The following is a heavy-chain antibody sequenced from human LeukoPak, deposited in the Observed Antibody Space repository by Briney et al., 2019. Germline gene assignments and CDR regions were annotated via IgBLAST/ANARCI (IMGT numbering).Heavy chain of an antibody. D-gene: IGHD5-12*01. CDR2: INVDGSSI. J-gene: IGHJ4*02. V-gene: IGHV3-74*01. CDR1: GFTLNNYW. CDR3: TRIKWALTYFDY. Sequence: GGSLRLSCAASGFTLNNYWMHWVRQAPGKGLVWVSRINVDGSSISYADSVKGRFTISRDNARNTLYLQMNSLRAEDTAVYYCTRIKWALTYFDYWGQGTLVTASS.